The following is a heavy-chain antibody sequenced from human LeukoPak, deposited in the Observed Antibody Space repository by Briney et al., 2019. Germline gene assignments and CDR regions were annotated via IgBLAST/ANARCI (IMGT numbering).Heavy chain of an antibody. D-gene: IGHD1-26*01. CDR2: IYSGGNT. J-gene: IGHJ3*02. CDR3: ARGVGQDAFDI. Sequence: QPGGSLRLSCAASGFTFSSYAMSWVRQAPGKGLEWVSVIYSGGNTYYADSVKGRFTFSKDNSKNTLYLQMTNLRVEDTAVYYCARGVGQDAFDIWGQGTMVTVSS. V-gene: IGHV3-53*01. CDR1: GFTFSSYA.